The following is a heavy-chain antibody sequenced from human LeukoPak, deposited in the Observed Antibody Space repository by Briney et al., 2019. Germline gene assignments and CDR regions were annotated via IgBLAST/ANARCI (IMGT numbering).Heavy chain of an antibody. CDR1: GYTFTSYD. D-gene: IGHD6-6*01. CDR3: ARGPLAAPPYYYYYYMDV. V-gene: IGHV1-8*01. J-gene: IGHJ6*03. CDR2: MNPNSGNT. Sequence: ASVKVSCKASGYTFTSYDINWVRQATGQGLEWMGWMNPNSGNTGYAQKFQGRVTMTRNTSISTAYMELSSLRSEDTAVYYCARGPLAAPPYYYYYYMDVWGKGTTVTASS.